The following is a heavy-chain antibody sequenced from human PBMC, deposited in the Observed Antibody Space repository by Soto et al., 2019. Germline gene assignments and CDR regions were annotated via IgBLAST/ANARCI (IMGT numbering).Heavy chain of an antibody. CDR1: CGSISSSSDY. V-gene: IGHV4-39*01. D-gene: IGHD6-6*01. Sequence: PSETLSLTCTVACGSISSSSDYWGWIRQPPGKGLERIGSIYYSGSTYYNQSLKSRVTMSVDTSKNQFSLKLSSVTAADSALYYCARNSSSLGLVFPWGQGTLVTVSS. CDR3: ARNSSSLGLVFP. CDR2: IYYSGST. J-gene: IGHJ4*02.